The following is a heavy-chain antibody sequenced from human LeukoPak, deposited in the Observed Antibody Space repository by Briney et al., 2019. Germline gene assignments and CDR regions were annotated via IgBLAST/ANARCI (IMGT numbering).Heavy chain of an antibody. D-gene: IGHD1-26*01. Sequence: SETLSLTCTVSGYSISSGYYWGWIRQPPGKGLEWIGSIYYSGSTYYNPSLKSRVTISVDTSKNQFSLKLSSVTAADTAVYYCARDRSIVPINDWGQGTLVTVSS. CDR1: GYSISSGYY. V-gene: IGHV4-38-2*02. J-gene: IGHJ4*02. CDR3: ARDRSIVPIND. CDR2: IYYSGST.